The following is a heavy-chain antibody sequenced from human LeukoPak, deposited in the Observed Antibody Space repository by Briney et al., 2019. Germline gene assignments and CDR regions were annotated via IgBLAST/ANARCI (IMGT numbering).Heavy chain of an antibody. CDR3: ARVTYYDFWSGYYLFDY. V-gene: IGHV1-2*02. Sequence: EASVKVSCKASGYTFTDYYMHWVRQAPGQGLEWMGWINPNSGGTNYAQKFQGRVTMTRDTSISTAYMELSRLRSDDTAVYYCARVTYYDFWSGYYLFDYWGQGTLVTVSS. J-gene: IGHJ4*02. CDR1: GYTFTDYY. D-gene: IGHD3-3*01. CDR2: INPNSGGT.